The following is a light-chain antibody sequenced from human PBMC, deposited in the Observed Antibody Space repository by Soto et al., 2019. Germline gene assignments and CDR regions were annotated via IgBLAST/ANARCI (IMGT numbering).Light chain of an antibody. CDR3: SSYTSSSTLV. CDR2: EVS. J-gene: IGLJ2*01. V-gene: IGLV2-14*01. Sequence: QSVLTQPASVSGSPGQSITISCTGTSSDVGDFDCVSWYQQHPGKAPKLMIYEVSDRPSGVSNRFSGSKSGATASLTISGLQAEDEADYYCSSYTSSSTLVFGGGTKVTVL. CDR1: SSDVGDFDC.